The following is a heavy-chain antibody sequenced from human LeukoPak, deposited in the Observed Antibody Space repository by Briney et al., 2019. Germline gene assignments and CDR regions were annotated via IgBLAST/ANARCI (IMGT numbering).Heavy chain of an antibody. J-gene: IGHJ3*02. Sequence: GGSLRLSCAASGFTFSSYSMSWVRQAPGKGLEWVSVIYSGGSTYYADSVKGRFTISRDNSKNTLYLQMNSLRAEDTAVYYCATRRPFDIWGQGTMVTVSS. V-gene: IGHV3-66*04. CDR3: ATRRPFDI. CDR1: GFTFSSYS. CDR2: IYSGGST.